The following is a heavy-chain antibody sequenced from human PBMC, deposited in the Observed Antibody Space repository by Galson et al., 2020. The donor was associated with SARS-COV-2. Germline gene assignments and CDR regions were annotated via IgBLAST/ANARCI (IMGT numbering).Heavy chain of an antibody. D-gene: IGHD6-13*01. CDR3: AKNLQGHSSSWDDAFDI. V-gene: IGHV3-66*01. CDR1: GFTVSSNY. J-gene: IGHJ3*02. CDR2: IYSGGST. Sequence: GGSLRLSCAASGFTVSSNYMSWVRQAPGKGLEWVSVIYSGGSTYYADSVKGRFTISRDNSKNTLYLQMNSLRAEDTAVYYCAKNLQGHSSSWDDAFDIWGQGTMVTVSS.